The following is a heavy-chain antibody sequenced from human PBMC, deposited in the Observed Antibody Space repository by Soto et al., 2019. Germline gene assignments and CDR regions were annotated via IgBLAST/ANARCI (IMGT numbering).Heavy chain of an antibody. D-gene: IGHD3-3*01. V-gene: IGHV4-34*01. CDR3: ARDFAYFDS. CDR1: GGSFNNYY. CDR2: INHSGST. Sequence: SETLSLTCAVYGGSFNNYYWNWIRQPPGKGLEWIGEINHSGSTNCNPSLKSRVTISVDTSKNQFSLNLDSVTAADTAVYFCARDFAYFDSWGQGTLVTVSS. J-gene: IGHJ4*02.